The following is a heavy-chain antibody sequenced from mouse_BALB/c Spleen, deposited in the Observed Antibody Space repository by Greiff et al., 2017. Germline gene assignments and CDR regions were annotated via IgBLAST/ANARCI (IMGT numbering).Heavy chain of an antibody. V-gene: IGHV1-14*01. CDR2: INPYNDGT. Sequence: VQLQQSGPELVKPGASVKMSCKASGYTFTSYVMHWVKQKPGQGLEWIGYINPYNDGTKYNEKFKGKATLTSDKSSSTAYMQLSSLTSVDSAVYFCGRSGGKGRAWFAYWGQGTLVTVSA. D-gene: IGHD2-1*01. CDR1: GYTFTSYV. CDR3: GRSGGKGRAWFAY. J-gene: IGHJ3*01.